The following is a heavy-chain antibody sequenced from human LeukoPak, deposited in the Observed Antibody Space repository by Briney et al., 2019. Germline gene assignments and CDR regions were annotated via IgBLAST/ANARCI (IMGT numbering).Heavy chain of an antibody. CDR1: GESFSGYF. CDR3: ARTLSEYSSSSLGY. D-gene: IGHD6-6*01. Sequence: SETLSLTRAVYGESFSGYFWTWIRQPPGKGLEWIGEVNHAGSTNYNPSLKSRVTISGDTSKNQFSLKLSSVTAADTAVYYCARTLSEYSSSSLGYWGQGTLVTVSS. J-gene: IGHJ4*02. V-gene: IGHV4-34*01. CDR2: VNHAGST.